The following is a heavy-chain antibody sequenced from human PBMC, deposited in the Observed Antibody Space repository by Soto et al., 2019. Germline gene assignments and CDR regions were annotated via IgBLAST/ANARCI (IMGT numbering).Heavy chain of an antibody. CDR1: GYTFTRYD. CDR2: MNPNSGNT. CDR3: ARGLPTYYYYLMDV. Sequence: GASVKVSCKASGYTFTRYDIKWGRQATGQGLEWMGWMNPNSGNTGYAQKFQSRVTMTRNTSISTAYMELSSLRSEDTAVYYCARGLPTYYYYLMDVWGQGTTVTVSS. J-gene: IGHJ6*02. V-gene: IGHV1-8*01.